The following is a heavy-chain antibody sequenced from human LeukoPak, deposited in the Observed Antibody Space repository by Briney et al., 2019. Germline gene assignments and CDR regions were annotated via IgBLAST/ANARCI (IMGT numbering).Heavy chain of an antibody. D-gene: IGHD2-21*01. CDR2: ISAYNGNT. V-gene: IGHV1-18*01. CDR1: GYTFTSYG. J-gene: IGHJ4*02. Sequence: ASVKVSCKASGYTFTSYGISWVQQAPGQGLEWMGWISAYNGNTNYAQKLQGRVTMTTDTSTSTAYMELRSLRSDDTAVYYCARDSLSSYCGGDCYSNWGQGTLVTVSS. CDR3: ARDSLSSYCGGDCYSN.